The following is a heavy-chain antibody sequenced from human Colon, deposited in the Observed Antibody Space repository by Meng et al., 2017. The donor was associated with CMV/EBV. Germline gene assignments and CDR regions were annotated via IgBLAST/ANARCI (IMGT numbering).Heavy chain of an antibody. Sequence: GESLKISCVASGFTFSSYAMSWVRQAPGKGLEWVSAITGRGDDTYHADSVRGRLIISRDNSKSTLYLEMSSLRVEDTAIYFCAKGSTSSRPYYFDYWGQGTLVTVSS. D-gene: IGHD2-2*01. V-gene: IGHV3-23*01. J-gene: IGHJ4*02. CDR2: ITGRGDDT. CDR3: AKGSTSSRPYYFDY. CDR1: GFTFSSYA.